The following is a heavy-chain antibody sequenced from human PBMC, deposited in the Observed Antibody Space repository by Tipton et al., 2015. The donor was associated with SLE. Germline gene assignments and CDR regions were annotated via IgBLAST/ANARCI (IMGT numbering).Heavy chain of an antibody. CDR2: IYRSGTA. J-gene: IGHJ4*02. CDR3: ARDPYDSWSDYQATFDY. CDR1: GGSIGSSRYY. Sequence: TLSLTCTVSGGSIGSSRYYWGWIRQSPGKGLEWIGSIYRSGTAYYNPSLKSRVTMSVDTSKNQFSLKLTSVTAADTAVYYCARDPYDSWSDYQATFDYWGQGTLVTVSP. V-gene: IGHV4-39*07. D-gene: IGHD3-3*01.